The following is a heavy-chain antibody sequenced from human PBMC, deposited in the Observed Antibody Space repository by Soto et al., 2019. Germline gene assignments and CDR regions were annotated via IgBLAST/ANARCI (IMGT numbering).Heavy chain of an antibody. Sequence: QVQLVQSGAEVKKPGSSVKVSCKASGGTFIRYTFSWVRQAPGQGLEWMGRIIPIFDIANNAQKFQGRVTITADKSTSTAYMELSSLRSDDTAVYYCARAAGRNSWGDDAFDIWCQGTMVTVSS. CDR2: IIPIFDIA. CDR1: GGTFIRYT. V-gene: IGHV1-69*02. CDR3: ARAAGRNSWGDDAFDI. J-gene: IGHJ3*02. D-gene: IGHD3-16*01.